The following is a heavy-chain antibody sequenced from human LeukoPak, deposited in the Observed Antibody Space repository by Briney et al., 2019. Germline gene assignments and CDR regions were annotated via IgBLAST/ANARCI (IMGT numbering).Heavy chain of an antibody. V-gene: IGHV1-18*01. D-gene: IGHD4-17*01. J-gene: IGHJ4*02. CDR2: ISAYNGNT. Sequence: ASVKVSCKASGYTFTSYAMNWVRQAPGQGLEWMGWISAYNGNTNYAQKLQGRVTMTTDTSTSTAYMQLRSLRSDDTAAYYCARVGGDYVSFDYWGQGTLVTVSS. CDR1: GYTFTSYA. CDR3: ARVGGDYVSFDY.